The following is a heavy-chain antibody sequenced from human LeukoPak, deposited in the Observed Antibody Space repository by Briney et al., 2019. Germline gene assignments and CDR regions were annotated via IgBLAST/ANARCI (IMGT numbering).Heavy chain of an antibody. J-gene: IGHJ4*02. Sequence: GGSLRLSCAASGFTFDDYAMHWVRQAPGKGLEWVSGISWNSGSIGYADSVKGRFTISRDNAKNSLYLQMNSLRAEDTAVYYCARESLTGNFDYWGQGTLVTVSP. CDR3: ARESLTGNFDY. D-gene: IGHD1-1*01. CDR2: ISWNSGSI. V-gene: IGHV3-9*01. CDR1: GFTFDDYA.